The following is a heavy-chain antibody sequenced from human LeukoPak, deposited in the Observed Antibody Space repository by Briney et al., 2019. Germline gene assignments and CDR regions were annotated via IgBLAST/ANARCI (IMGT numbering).Heavy chain of an antibody. J-gene: IGHJ4*02. CDR2: INAGNGNT. V-gene: IGHV1-3*01. CDR3: ARSAYCGGDCYSPYFDY. CDR1: GYTFTSYA. D-gene: IGHD2-21*01. Sequence: ASVKVSCKASGYTFTSYAMHWVRQAPGQRLEWMGWINAGNGNTKYSQKFQGRVTITRDTSASTAYMELSSLRSEDTAVYYCARSAYCGGDCYSPYFDYWGQGTLVTVSS.